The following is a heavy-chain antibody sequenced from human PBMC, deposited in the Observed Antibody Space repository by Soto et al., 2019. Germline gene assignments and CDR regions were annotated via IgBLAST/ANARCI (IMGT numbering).Heavy chain of an antibody. CDR1: GFTFSSSW. D-gene: IGHD2-15*01. J-gene: IGHJ6*02. CDR3: ARSSGARYYYSMDV. Sequence: PGGSLRLSCAASGFTFSSSWMHWVRQAPGKGLVWVSRISSTGITMYYADSVKGRFTISRDNSKNSLFLQMNSLRDEDTAVYFCARSSGARYYYSMDVWGQGTTVTVSS. CDR2: ISSTGITM. V-gene: IGHV3-48*02.